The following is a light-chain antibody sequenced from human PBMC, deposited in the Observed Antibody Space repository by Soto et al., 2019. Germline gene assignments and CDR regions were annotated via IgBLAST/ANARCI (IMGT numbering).Light chain of an antibody. Sequence: QSALTQPASVSGSPGQSITISSAGTRDDIGGYDYVSWYQQHPSNAPNNLGYEVPNPPPGVPPRCSGSKSGNTASPTISGLQAEDEADYYCNSYTNSSAVVFGGGTTVTVL. V-gene: IGLV2-14*01. CDR2: EVP. J-gene: IGLJ2*01. CDR3: NSYTNSSAVV. CDR1: RDDIGGYDY.